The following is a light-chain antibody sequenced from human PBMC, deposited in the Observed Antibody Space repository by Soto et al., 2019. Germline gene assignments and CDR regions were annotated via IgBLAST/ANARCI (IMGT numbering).Light chain of an antibody. CDR3: QQSYSTPMYT. V-gene: IGKV1-39*01. CDR2: AAS. CDR1: QSIDSY. Sequence: DIPMTQSPYSLSASVGDRVTITCRASQSIDSYLNWYQQKPGTAPKLLIYAASSLQSGVPSRFSGSGSGTDFTLTISSLQPEDSATYFCQQSYSTPMYTFGQGTTLEIK. J-gene: IGKJ2*01.